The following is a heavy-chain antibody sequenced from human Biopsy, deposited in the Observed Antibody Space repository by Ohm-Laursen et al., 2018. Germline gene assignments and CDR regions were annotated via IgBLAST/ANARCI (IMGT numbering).Heavy chain of an antibody. Sequence: SETLSLTCTVSGASITRYYWSWIRQPAGKGLEWIGHTYKGGNTNHNPSLKSRVSMSVDTSKNQFSLTLRSVTAADTAVYYCARDLPSSYYYAMDVWGQGTTVTVSS. J-gene: IGHJ6*02. CDR2: TYKGGNT. CDR1: GASITRYY. V-gene: IGHV4-4*07. CDR3: ARDLPSSYYYAMDV.